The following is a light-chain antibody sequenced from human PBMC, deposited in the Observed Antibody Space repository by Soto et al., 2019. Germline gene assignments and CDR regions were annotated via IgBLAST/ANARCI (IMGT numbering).Light chain of an antibody. CDR2: LNSDGSH. CDR3: QTGDTAPL. V-gene: IGLV4-69*01. Sequence: QLVLTQSPSASASLGASVNLTCTLSNGHTSFAIAWHQQQPEKGPRYLLKLNSDGSHSKGDGIPDRFSGSSSGAERHLTISSLQSDDEADYYCQTGDTAPLFGGGTKLTVL. CDR1: NGHTSFA. J-gene: IGLJ2*01.